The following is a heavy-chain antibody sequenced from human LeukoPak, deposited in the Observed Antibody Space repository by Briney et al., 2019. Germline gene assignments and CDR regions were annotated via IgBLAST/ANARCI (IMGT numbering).Heavy chain of an antibody. J-gene: IGHJ3*02. CDR2: VSYSGST. CDR1: GGSITSGGDY. V-gene: IGHV4-31*03. CDR3: ARETYYYDSSGYFLSAFDI. D-gene: IGHD3-22*01. Sequence: PSQTLSLTCSVSGGSITSGGDYWHWIRQHPNKGLEWIGYVSYSGSTDYNPSLRSRVTISADTSKNQFSLKLSSVTAADTAVYYCARETYYYDSSGYFLSAFDIWGQGTMVTVSS.